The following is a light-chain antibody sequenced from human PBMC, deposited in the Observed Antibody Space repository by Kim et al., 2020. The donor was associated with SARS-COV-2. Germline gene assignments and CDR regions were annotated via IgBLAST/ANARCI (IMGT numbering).Light chain of an antibody. CDR3: QTWGTGIWV. J-gene: IGLJ3*02. Sequence: SVKLTCTLSSGHSKYAIAWHQQQPQKGPRYLMKLNSDGGHNKGDGIPDRFSGSSSGAERYLIISSLQSEDEADYYCQTWGTGIWVFGGGTQLTVL. V-gene: IGLV4-69*01. CDR2: LNSDGGH. CDR1: SGHSKYA.